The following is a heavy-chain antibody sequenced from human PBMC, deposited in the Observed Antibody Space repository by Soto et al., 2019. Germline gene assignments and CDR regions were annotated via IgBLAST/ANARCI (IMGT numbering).Heavy chain of an antibody. V-gene: IGHV1-3*01. CDR2: INAGNGNT. J-gene: IGHJ6*02. CDR3: ARDQVYCSSTSCYVSFLWYYGMDV. CDR1: GYTFTSYA. D-gene: IGHD2-2*01. Sequence: QVQLVQSGAEVKKPGASVKVSCKASGYTFTSYAMHWVRQAPGQRLEWMGWINAGNGNTKYSQKFQGRVTITRDTSASTAXXEXSXXRSEDTAVYYCARDQVYCSSTSCYVSFLWYYGMDVWGQGTTVTVSS.